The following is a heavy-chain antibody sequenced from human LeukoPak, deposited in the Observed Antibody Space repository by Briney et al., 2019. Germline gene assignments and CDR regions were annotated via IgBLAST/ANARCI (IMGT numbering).Heavy chain of an antibody. D-gene: IGHD6-19*01. Sequence: GGSLRLSCAASGFTFTSYTMNWVRQAPGKGLEWVSSISSSSSYIYYADSVKGRFTISRDNAKNSLYLQMNSLRAEDTAVYYCAKDHGSGWYYYYMDVWGKGTTVTVSS. V-gene: IGHV3-21*04. CDR2: ISSSSSYI. J-gene: IGHJ6*03. CDR3: AKDHGSGWYYYYMDV. CDR1: GFTFTSYT.